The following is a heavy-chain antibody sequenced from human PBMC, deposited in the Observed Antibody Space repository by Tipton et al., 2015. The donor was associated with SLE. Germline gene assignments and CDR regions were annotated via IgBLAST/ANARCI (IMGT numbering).Heavy chain of an antibody. CDR3: ASGVEDGGFDY. Sequence: TLSLTCTVSGYSISSGYYWGWIRQPPGKGLEWIGSIYHSGSTYYNPSLKSRVTISVDTSKNQFSLKLSSVTAADTAVYYCASGVEDGGFDYWGQGTLVTVSS. CDR1: GYSISSGYY. D-gene: IGHD1-1*01. CDR2: IYHSGST. J-gene: IGHJ4*02. V-gene: IGHV4-38-2*02.